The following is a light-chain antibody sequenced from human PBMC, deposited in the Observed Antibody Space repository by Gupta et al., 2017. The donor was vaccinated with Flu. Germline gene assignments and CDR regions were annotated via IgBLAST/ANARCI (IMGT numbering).Light chain of an antibody. J-gene: IGLJ3*02. CDR2: KNT. Sequence: GISSILASNYVPWYQPPPRTAPNLLLYKNTQQPSGVPNRFSGSKSGTSASLAISGLRAEDEAHYYCAARDDSPSRPVFGGGTKVTVL. CDR1: SSILASNY. V-gene: IGLV1-47*01. CDR3: AARDDSPSRPV.